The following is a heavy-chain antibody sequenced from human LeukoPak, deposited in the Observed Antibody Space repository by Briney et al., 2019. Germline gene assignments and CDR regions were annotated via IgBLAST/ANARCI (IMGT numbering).Heavy chain of an antibody. CDR2: INPSGARI. CDR3: SRAGSDGYNFDY. V-gene: IGHV3-48*03. J-gene: IGHJ4*02. D-gene: IGHD5-24*01. Sequence: GGSLRLSCAASGFTFSGYELIWVRQAPGRGLEWVSYINPSGARIYYADSVKGRFTISRDNAKNSLYLQMNSLRAEDTGVYYCSRAGSDGYNFDYWGQGTLGTVSS. CDR1: GFTFSGYE.